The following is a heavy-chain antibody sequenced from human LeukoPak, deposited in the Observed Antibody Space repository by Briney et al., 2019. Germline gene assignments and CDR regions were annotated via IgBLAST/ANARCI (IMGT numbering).Heavy chain of an antibody. D-gene: IGHD6-19*01. V-gene: IGHV3-53*01. CDR1: GFTVSSNY. CDR3: AKDGDSSGWDYFDY. CDR2: IYSGVNT. J-gene: IGHJ4*02. Sequence: PGGSLRLSCAASGFTVSSNYMSWVRQAPGKGLEWVSVIYSGVNTYYADSVKGRFTISRDNSKNTLYLQMNSLRAEDTAVYYCAKDGDSSGWDYFDYWGQGTLVTVSS.